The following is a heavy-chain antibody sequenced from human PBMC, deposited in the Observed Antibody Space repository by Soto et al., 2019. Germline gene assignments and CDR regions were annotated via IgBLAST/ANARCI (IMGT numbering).Heavy chain of an antibody. CDR2: TYYRSKWYN. CDR3: ARGGYRRGYYGMDV. V-gene: IGHV6-1*01. Sequence: SQTLSLTCAISGDSVSSNSAAWNWIRQSPSRGLEWLGRTYYRSKWYNDYAVSVKSRITINPDTSKNQFSLQLKSVTPEDTAVYYSARGGYRRGYYGMDVWGQGTTVTVSS. CDR1: GDSVSSNSAA. J-gene: IGHJ6*02. D-gene: IGHD5-12*01.